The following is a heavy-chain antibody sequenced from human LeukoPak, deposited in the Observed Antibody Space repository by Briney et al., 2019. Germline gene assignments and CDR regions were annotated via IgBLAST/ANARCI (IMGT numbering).Heavy chain of an antibody. D-gene: IGHD1-26*01. J-gene: IGHJ4*02. CDR3: ARLGSYHDF. CDR2: IHSSGGS. Sequence: SETLSLTCTVSGASISNYYWSWIRQTPEEGLEWMGHIHSSGGSSYYPSLKSRLTLSIDTSRNQLSLKLPSVTAADTAVYFCARLGSYHDFWGQGALVTVSS. V-gene: IGHV4-4*09. CDR1: GASISNYY.